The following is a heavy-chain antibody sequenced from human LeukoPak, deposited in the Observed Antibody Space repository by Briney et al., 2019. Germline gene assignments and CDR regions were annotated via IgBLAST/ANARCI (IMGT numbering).Heavy chain of an antibody. CDR1: GLTFSSYS. Sequence: PGGFLRLSCAASGLTFSSYSMNWVRQAPGKGLEWVSSISSSSSYIYYADSVKGRFTISRDNAKNSLYLQMNSLRAEDTAVYYCARDRGSGWYGYYYGMDVWGQGTTVTVSS. J-gene: IGHJ6*02. D-gene: IGHD6-19*01. V-gene: IGHV3-21*01. CDR3: ARDRGSGWYGYYYGMDV. CDR2: ISSSSSYI.